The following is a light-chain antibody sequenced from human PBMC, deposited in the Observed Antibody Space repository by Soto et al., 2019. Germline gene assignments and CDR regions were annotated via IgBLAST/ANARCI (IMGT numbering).Light chain of an antibody. CDR1: QSISSS. J-gene: IGKJ1*01. Sequence: EIVLTQSPATLSLSPGERATLSCRASQSISSSLAWYQQKPGQAPRLLIYDASTMATGFPARFSGSGSGTDFTLTIGSLEPEDFAVYYCQQRSEWPRTFGQGTKVEIK. V-gene: IGKV3-11*01. CDR2: DAS. CDR3: QQRSEWPRT.